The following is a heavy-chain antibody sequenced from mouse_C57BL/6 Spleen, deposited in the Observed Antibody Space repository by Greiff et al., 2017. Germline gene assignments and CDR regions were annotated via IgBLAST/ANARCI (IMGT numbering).Heavy chain of an antibody. CDR1: GYTFTSYW. Sequence: QVQLQQPGAELVKPGASVKLSCKASGYTFTSYWMHWVKQRPGQGLEWIGMIHPNSGSTNYNEKFKSKATLTVDKSSSTAYMQLSSLTSEDSAVYYCPIYYDYDVAYWGQGTLVTVSA. J-gene: IGHJ3*01. D-gene: IGHD2-4*01. CDR3: PIYYDYDVAY. V-gene: IGHV1-64*01. CDR2: IHPNSGST.